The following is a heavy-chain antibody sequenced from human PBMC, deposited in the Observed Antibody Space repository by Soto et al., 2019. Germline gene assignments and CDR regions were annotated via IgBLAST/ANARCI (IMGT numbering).Heavy chain of an antibody. CDR1: GGTFSSYA. CDR3: AREIGLAGRGYYYYDVMAF. CDR2: LIPIFGTA. J-gene: IGHJ6*02. D-gene: IGHD1-26*01. Sequence: SVKVSCKASGGTFSSYAIRWVRQAPRQGLEWMGGLIPIFGTANYAQKFQGTGTITPDKAASTPYMELRSLRSEDAAGYYCAREIGLAGRGYYYYDVMAFWGQRSTVTGSS. V-gene: IGHV1-69*06.